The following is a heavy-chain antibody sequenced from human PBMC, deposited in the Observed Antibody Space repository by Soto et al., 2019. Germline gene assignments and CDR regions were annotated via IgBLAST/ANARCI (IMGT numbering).Heavy chain of an antibody. V-gene: IGHV6-1*01. Sequence: QVQLQQSGPGLVKPSQTLSLTCAISGDSVSSNSAAWNWIRQSPSRGLEWLGRTYYRSKWYNDYAVSVKRRITINPDTSKNQFSLQLNSVTPEDTAVYYCAREPAPPYCSSTSCYPNWFDPWGQGTLVTVSS. D-gene: IGHD2-2*01. CDR2: TYYRSKWYN. CDR1: GDSVSSNSAA. CDR3: AREPAPPYCSSTSCYPNWFDP. J-gene: IGHJ5*02.